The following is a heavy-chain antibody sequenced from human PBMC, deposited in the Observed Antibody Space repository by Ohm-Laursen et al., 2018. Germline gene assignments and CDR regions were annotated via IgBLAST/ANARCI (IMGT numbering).Heavy chain of an antibody. CDR3: ARGVVVPAAHYYYYYGMDV. Sequence: TLSLTCTIPGGAISSYYWSWIRQPSGKGLEWIGLRNISCTNYNPSLKSRVTMSVDTYKNQFSLKLSSVTAADPAVYYCARGVVVPAAHYYYYYGMDVWGQGTPVTVSS. V-gene: IGHV4-4*07. D-gene: IGHD2-2*01. CDR2: RNISCT. J-gene: IGHJ6*02. CDR1: GGAISSYY.